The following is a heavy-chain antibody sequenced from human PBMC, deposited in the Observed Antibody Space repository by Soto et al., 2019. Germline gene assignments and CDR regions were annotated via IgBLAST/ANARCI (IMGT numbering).Heavy chain of an antibody. D-gene: IGHD3-9*01. Sequence: PSETLSLTCTVSGGSISSYDWSWIRQPPGKGLKWIGYIYYSGSTNYNPSLKSRVTISVDTSKNQFSLKLSSVTAADTAVYYCARVRYDILTGYYRDYYFDYWRQGTLVTVSS. CDR2: IYYSGST. CDR1: GGSISSYD. V-gene: IGHV4-59*01. CDR3: ARVRYDILTGYYRDYYFDY. J-gene: IGHJ4*02.